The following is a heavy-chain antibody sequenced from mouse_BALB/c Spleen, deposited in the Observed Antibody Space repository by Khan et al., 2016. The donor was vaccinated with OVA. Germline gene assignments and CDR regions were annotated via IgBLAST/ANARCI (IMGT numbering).Heavy chain of an antibody. Sequence: EVQLQESGPGLVKPSQSLSLTCTVTGYSITSDYAWNWIRQFPGNKLEWMGYITYSGSTSYHPYLKSRISITRDTSKNQFFLQLNSVTTEDTATYYCARGVRLTYWGQGTLVTVSA. CDR1: GYSITSDYA. CDR2: ITYSGST. CDR3: ARGVRLTY. J-gene: IGHJ3*01. D-gene: IGHD2-14*01. V-gene: IGHV3-2*02.